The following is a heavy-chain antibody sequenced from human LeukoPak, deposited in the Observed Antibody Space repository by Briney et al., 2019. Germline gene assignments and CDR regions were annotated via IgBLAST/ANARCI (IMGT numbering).Heavy chain of an antibody. J-gene: IGHJ5*02. D-gene: IGHD3-10*01. CDR3: ARITMVRGLAP. Sequence: GGSLRLSCAASGFPLSTYWMHWVRQAPGQGLVWVSRISGDGNNTNYADSVKGRFTISRDDAKNTLYLQMNSLRAEDTAMYYCARITMVRGLAPWGQGTLVTVSS. V-gene: IGHV3-74*01. CDR1: GFPLSTYW. CDR2: ISGDGNNT.